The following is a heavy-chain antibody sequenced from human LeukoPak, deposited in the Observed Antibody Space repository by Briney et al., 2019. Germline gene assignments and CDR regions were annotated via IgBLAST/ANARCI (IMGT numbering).Heavy chain of an antibody. CDR3: ARGIAVAGKGGWFDP. CDR1: GFTFSSYA. Sequence: GRSLRLSCAASGFTFSSYAMHWVRQAPGKGLEWVAVISNDGSNKYYADSVKGRFTISRDNSKNTLYLQMNSLRAEDTAVYYYARGIAVAGKGGWFDPWGQGTLVTVSS. D-gene: IGHD6-19*01. CDR2: ISNDGSNK. J-gene: IGHJ5*02. V-gene: IGHV3-30-3*01.